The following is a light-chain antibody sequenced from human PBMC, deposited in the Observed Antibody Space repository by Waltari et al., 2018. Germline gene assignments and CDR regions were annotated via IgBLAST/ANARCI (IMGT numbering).Light chain of an antibody. J-gene: IGKJ4*01. V-gene: IGKV3-11*01. CDR3: QQRSNWLLT. CDR1: QSVSSC. CDR2: DAS. Sequence: EIVLKQSPATLSLSPGERATISCRASQSVSSCLAWYQKKPGQAPRLLIYDASNRATGIPARFSGSGSGTDFTLTISSLEPEDFAVYYCQQRSNWLLTFGGGTKVEIK.